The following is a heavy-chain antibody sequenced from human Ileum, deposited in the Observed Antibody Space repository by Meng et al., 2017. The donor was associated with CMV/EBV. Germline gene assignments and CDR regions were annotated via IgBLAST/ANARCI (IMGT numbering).Heavy chain of an antibody. CDR2: MYDSGTT. CDR1: GGSISSSTYY. D-gene: IGHD2-2*01. J-gene: IGHJ5*02. V-gene: IGHV4-39*07. Sequence: GSLRLSCTVSGGSISSSTYYWGWIRQPPGKGLEWIGSMYDSGTTYHNLSLKSRVTISVDTSKNQFSLKLSSVTAADTAVYYCARGLKRYCSSTSCPKDWFDPWGQGTLVTVSS. CDR3: ARGLKRYCSSTSCPKDWFDP.